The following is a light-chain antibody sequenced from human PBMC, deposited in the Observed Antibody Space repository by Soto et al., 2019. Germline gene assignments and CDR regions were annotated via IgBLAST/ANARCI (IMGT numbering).Light chain of an antibody. CDR1: SSDVGSYNL. J-gene: IGLJ1*01. V-gene: IGLV2-23*01. CDR3: CSYAGSSPYV. Sequence: QSALTQPASVYGSPGQSITISCTGTSSDVGSYNLVSWYQQHPGKAPKLMIYEGSKRPSGVSNRFSGSKSGNTASLTISGLQAEDEADYYCCSYAGSSPYVFGTGTKVTV. CDR2: EGS.